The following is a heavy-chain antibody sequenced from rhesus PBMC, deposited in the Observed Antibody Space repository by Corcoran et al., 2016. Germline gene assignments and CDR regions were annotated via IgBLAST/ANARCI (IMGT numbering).Heavy chain of an antibody. CDR1: GYSISSGYG. CDR2: IGGSSGST. J-gene: IGHJ2*01. V-gene: IGHV4-127*01. CDR3: ARVWYYWYFDL. D-gene: IGHD2-21*01. Sequence: QVQLQESGPGLVKPSETLSLTCAVSGYSISSGYGWSWIRQPPGKGLEWIGYIGGSSGSTNYNPSLKSRVTISKDTSKHQFSLKLSSVTAADTAVYYCARVWYYWYFDLWGPGTPITISS.